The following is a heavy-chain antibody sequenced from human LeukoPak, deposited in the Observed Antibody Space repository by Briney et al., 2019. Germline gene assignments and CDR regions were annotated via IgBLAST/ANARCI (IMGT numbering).Heavy chain of an antibody. V-gene: IGHV3-23*01. CDR1: GFTFSSHA. Sequence: GGSLRLSCAASGFTFSSHAMNWVRQAPRKGLEWVSAISGSDGSTYYADSVKSRFTISRDNSKNTRYLQMNSLRAEDTAVYHCAKGKGYSSSSAYHWGQGTLVTVSS. J-gene: IGHJ5*02. D-gene: IGHD6-6*01. CDR2: ISGSDGST. CDR3: AKGKGYSSSSAYH.